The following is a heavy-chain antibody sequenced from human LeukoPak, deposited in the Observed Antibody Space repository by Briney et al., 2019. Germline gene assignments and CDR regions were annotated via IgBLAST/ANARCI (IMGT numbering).Heavy chain of an antibody. D-gene: IGHD3-3*01. V-gene: IGHV3-23*01. CDR3: AKGTTRSGYYSFFFDY. CDR2: ISGSGGST. J-gene: IGHJ4*02. Sequence: LAGGSLRLSCAASGFTFSSYAMSWVRQAPGKGLEWVSAISGSGGSTYYADSVKGRFTISRDNSKNTLYLQMNSLRAEDTAVYYCAKGTTRSGYYSFFFDYWGQGTLVTVSS. CDR1: GFTFSSYA.